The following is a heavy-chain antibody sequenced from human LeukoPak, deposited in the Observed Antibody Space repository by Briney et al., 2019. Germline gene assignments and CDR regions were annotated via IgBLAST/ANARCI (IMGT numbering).Heavy chain of an antibody. CDR1: GGSISSGDYY. D-gene: IGHD4-17*01. CDR2: VYDSGET. V-gene: IGHV4-30-2*01. J-gene: IGHJ3*02. CDR3: ARDFDGDHDQDAFDI. Sequence: PSETLSLTCIVSGGSISSGDYYWSWIRQPPGKGLEWIGSVYDSGETYFNPSLMSRVAMSVDRSKNQFSLKLNSVTAADTAVYYCARDFDGDHDQDAFDIWGQGTLVTVSS.